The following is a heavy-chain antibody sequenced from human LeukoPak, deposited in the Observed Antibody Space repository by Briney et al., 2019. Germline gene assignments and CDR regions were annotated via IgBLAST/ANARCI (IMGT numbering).Heavy chain of an antibody. CDR1: GFTFSSYA. CDR2: ISYDGSNK. J-gene: IGHJ4*02. Sequence: GGSLRLFCAASGFTFSSYAMHWVRQAPGKGLEWVAVISYDGSNKYYADSVKGRFTISRDNSKNTLYLQMNSLRAEDTAVYYCAREDYGGNSFNYWGQGTLVTVSS. D-gene: IGHD4-23*01. V-gene: IGHV3-30*01. CDR3: AREDYGGNSFNY.